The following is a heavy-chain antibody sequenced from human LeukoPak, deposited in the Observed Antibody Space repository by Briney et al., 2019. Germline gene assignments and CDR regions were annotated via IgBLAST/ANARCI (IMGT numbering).Heavy chain of an antibody. Sequence: TSVKVSCKASGFTFTSSAMQWVRQARGQRLEWIGWIVVGSGNTNYAQKFQERVTMTRDTSISTAYMELSRLRSDDTAVYYCAREGPFYPGVVATMTVDYWGQGTLVTVSS. V-gene: IGHV1-58*02. D-gene: IGHD5-12*01. J-gene: IGHJ4*02. CDR2: IVVGSGNT. CDR3: AREGPFYPGVVATMTVDY. CDR1: GFTFTSSA.